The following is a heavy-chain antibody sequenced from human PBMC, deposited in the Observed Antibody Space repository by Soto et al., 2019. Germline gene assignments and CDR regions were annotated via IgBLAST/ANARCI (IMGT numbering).Heavy chain of an antibody. CDR3: ARTGRVAGAGENDS. V-gene: IGHV3-7*01. CDR2: IKQDGSEK. D-gene: IGHD6-19*01. CDR1: GFTFSSFW. Sequence: EVQLVESGGGLVQPGGSLRLSCVASGFTFSSFWMTWVRQAPGKGLEWVANIKQDGSEKYYVASVKGRFTISRDNAKNTQHLQMNSLRAEDTAVYYCARTGRVAGAGENDSWGQGTLVTVSS. J-gene: IGHJ4*02.